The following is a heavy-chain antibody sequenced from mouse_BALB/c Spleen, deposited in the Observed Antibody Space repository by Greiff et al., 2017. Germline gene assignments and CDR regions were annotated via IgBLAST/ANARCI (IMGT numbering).Heavy chain of an antibody. CDR2: INPYNGDT. D-gene: IGHD1-1*01. Sequence: EVKLVESGPELVKPGASVKISCKASGYSFTGYFMNWVKQSHGKSLEWIGRINPYNGDTFYNQKFKGKATLTVDKSSSTAHMELLSLTSEDSAVYYCGRDGYGRYYYAMDYWGQGTSVTVSS. J-gene: IGHJ4*01. CDR1: GYSFTGYF. CDR3: GRDGYGRYYYAMDY. V-gene: IGHV1-37*01.